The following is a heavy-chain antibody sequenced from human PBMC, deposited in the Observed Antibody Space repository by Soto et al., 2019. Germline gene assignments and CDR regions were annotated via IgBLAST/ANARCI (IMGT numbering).Heavy chain of an antibody. CDR2: IDYSGST. Sequence: KTSETLSLTCTVSGGSISSYYWSWIRQPPGKGLEWIGYIDYSGSTNYNPSLKSRVTISVDTSKNQFSLKLSSVTPADTAVYYCARASSPGGLWFDPWGQGTLVTVSS. V-gene: IGHV4-59*01. CDR1: GGSISSYY. CDR3: ARASSPGGLWFDP. J-gene: IGHJ5*02.